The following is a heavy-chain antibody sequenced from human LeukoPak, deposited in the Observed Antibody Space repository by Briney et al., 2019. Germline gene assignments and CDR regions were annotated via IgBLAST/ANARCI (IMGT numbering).Heavy chain of an antibody. V-gene: IGHV1-2*06. Sequence: LGASVKVSCKASGYTFTGYYMHWVRQAPGQGLEWMGRINPNSGGTNYAQKFQGRVTMTRDTSISTAYMELSRLRSDDTAVYYCARVPSGWYLVDYWGQGTLVTVSS. CDR2: INPNSGGT. D-gene: IGHD6-19*01. J-gene: IGHJ4*02. CDR1: GYTFTGYY. CDR3: ARVPSGWYLVDY.